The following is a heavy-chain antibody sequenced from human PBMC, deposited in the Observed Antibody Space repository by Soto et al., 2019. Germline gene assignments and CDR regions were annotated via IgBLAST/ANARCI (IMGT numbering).Heavy chain of an antibody. CDR3: AVGGNYLSMDD. V-gene: IGHV1-46*01. J-gene: IGHJ6*02. D-gene: IGHD4-4*01. Sequence: QVQLVQSGAEVKKPGASVKVSCKASGYTFTSYYMHWVRLAPGQGLEWMGIINPDGGGTSYAQQFQGRVIMTSDTSTSTVYMAMSSLRSEVTAVYYGAVGGNYLSMDDGGQGNTVTVSS. CDR1: GYTFTSYY. CDR2: INPDGGGT.